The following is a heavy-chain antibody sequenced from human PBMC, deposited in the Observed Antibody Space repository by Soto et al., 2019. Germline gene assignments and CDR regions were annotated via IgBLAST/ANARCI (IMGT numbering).Heavy chain of an antibody. V-gene: IGHV3-23*01. D-gene: IGHD2-15*01. J-gene: IGHJ3*02. Sequence: PGGSLRLSCAASGFTFSSYAMSWVRQAPGKGLEWVSAISGSGGSTYYADSVKGRFTTSRDNSKNTLYLQMNSLRAEDMAVYYCAKGGYCSGYNCYDLHAFDIWGQGTMVTVSS. CDR1: GFTFSSYA. CDR2: ISGSGGST. CDR3: AKGGYCSGYNCYDLHAFDI.